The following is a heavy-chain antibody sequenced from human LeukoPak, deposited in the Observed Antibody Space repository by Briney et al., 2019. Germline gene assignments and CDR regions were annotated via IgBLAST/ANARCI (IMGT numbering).Heavy chain of an antibody. CDR1: GYTFTSYG. CDR3: ARVFGHSSSWYSAGDAFDI. Sequence: ASVKVSCKSSGYTFTSYGISWVRQAPGQGLEWMGWISAYNGNTNYAQKLQGRVTMTTDTSTSTAYMELRSLRSDDTAVYYCARVFGHSSSWYSAGDAFDIWGQGTTVTVAS. CDR2: ISAYNGNT. D-gene: IGHD6-13*01. V-gene: IGHV1-18*01. J-gene: IGHJ3*02.